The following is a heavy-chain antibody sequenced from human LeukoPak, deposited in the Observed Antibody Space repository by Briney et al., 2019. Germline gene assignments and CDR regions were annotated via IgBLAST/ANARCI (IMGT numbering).Heavy chain of an antibody. CDR2: IVVGSGNT. CDR3: AADRWVGATTFDY. Sequence: TSVKVSCKASGFSFTSSAMQWVRQARGQRLEWIGWIVVGSGNTNYAQKFQERVTITRDMSTSTAYMELSSLRSEDTAVYYCAADRWVGATTFDYWGQGTLVTVSS. CDR1: GFSFTSSA. V-gene: IGHV1-58*02. D-gene: IGHD1-26*01. J-gene: IGHJ4*02.